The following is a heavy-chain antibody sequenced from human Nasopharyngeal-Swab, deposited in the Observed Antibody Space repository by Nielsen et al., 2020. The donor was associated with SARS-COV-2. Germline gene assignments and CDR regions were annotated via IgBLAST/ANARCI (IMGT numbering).Heavy chain of an antibody. J-gene: IGHJ6*02. D-gene: IGHD6-19*01. CDR2: INHSGST. Sequence: SETLSLTCTVSGGSISSGGYYWSWIRQPPGKGLEWIGEINHSGSTNYNPSLKSRVTISVDTSKNQFSLKLSSVTAADTAVYYCARVPPIAVAGKGVDVWGQGTTVTVSS. V-gene: IGHV4-39*07. CDR3: ARVPPIAVAGKGVDV. CDR1: GGSISSGGYY.